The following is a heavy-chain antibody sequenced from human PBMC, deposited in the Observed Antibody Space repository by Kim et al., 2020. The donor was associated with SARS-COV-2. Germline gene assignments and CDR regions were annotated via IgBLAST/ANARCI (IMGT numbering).Heavy chain of an antibody. D-gene: IGHD3-22*01. J-gene: IGHJ4*02. CDR1: GGSISSYY. Sequence: SETLSLTCTVSGGSISSYYWSWIRQPPGKGLEWIGYIYYSGSTNYNPSLKSRVTISVDTSKNQFSLKLSSVTAADTAVYYCAHYYYDSSGYFAIDYWGQGTLVTVSS. CDR3: AHYYYDSSGYFAIDY. CDR2: IYYSGST. V-gene: IGHV4-59*01.